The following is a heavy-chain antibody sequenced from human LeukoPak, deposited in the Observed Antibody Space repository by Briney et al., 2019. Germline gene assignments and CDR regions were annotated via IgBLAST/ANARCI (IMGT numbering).Heavy chain of an antibody. D-gene: IGHD2-15*01. CDR2: ISGSGGST. J-gene: IGHJ5*02. CDR3: AKGGYCSGGSCYKFSWLDP. Sequence: PGGSLRLSCAASGFTFSSYAMSWVRQAPGKGLEWVSAISGSGGSTYYADSVKGRFTISRDNSKNTLYLQMNSLRAEDTAVYYCAKGGYCSGGSCYKFSWLDPWGQGTLVTVSS. V-gene: IGHV3-23*01. CDR1: GFTFSSYA.